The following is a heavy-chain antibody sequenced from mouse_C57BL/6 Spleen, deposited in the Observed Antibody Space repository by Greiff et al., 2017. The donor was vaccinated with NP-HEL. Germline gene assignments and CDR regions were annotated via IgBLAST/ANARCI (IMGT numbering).Heavy chain of an antibody. D-gene: IGHD1-1*01. CDR3: ARHGSSYFDV. CDR2: IYPGSGST. J-gene: IGHJ1*03. CDR1: GYTFTSYW. V-gene: IGHV1-55*01. Sequence: QVQLQQPGAELVQPGASVKMSCKASGYTFTSYWITWVKQRPGQGLEWIGDIYPGSGSTNYNEKFKSKATLTVDTSSSTAYMQLSSLTSEDSAVYYCARHGSSYFDVWGTGTTVTVSS.